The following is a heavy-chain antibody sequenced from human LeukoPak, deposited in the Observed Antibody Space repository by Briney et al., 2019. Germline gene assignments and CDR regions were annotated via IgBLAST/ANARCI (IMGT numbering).Heavy chain of an antibody. CDR2: IIPIFGTA. D-gene: IGHD2-15*01. CDR1: GYTFTGYY. V-gene: IGHV1-2*02. Sequence: GASVKVSCKASGYTFTGYYMHWVRQAPGQGLEWMGGIIPIFGTANYAQKFQGRVTMTRDMSTSTAYMELSSLRSEDTAVYYCARIAYQRATQYCSGGSCYSDAFDIWGQGTMVTVCS. CDR3: ARIAYQRATQYCSGGSCYSDAFDI. J-gene: IGHJ3*02.